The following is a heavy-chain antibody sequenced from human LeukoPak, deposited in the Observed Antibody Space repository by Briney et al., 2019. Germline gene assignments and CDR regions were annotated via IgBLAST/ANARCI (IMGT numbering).Heavy chain of an antibody. CDR3: AKSRKPVVVVAAFDY. CDR2: ISWNSGSI. D-gene: IGHD2-15*01. V-gene: IGHV3-9*01. J-gene: IGHJ4*02. CDR1: GFTFDDYA. Sequence: GGSLRLSCAASGFTFDDYAMHWVRQAPGKGLEWVSGISWNSGSIGYADSVKGRFTISRDNAKNSLYLQMNSLRAEDTALYCCAKSRKPVVVVAAFDYWGQGTLVTVSS.